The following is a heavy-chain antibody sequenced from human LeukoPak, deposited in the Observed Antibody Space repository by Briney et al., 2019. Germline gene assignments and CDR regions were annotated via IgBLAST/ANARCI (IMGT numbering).Heavy chain of an antibody. Sequence: GGSLRLSCAASGFKFRDYYMGWIRQAPGKRLEWVLYISGSGDARPYADSVKGRFTVSRNNAIDSLYLQMDSLGAEDTAVYYCARIGTTVAAGTADYWGQGTQVTISS. CDR2: ISGSGDAR. CDR3: ARIGTTVAAGTADY. V-gene: IGHV3-11*01. CDR1: GFKFRDYY. J-gene: IGHJ4*02. D-gene: IGHD6-13*01.